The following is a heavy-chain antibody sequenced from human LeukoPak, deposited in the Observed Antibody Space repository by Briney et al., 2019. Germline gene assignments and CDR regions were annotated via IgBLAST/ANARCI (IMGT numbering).Heavy chain of an antibody. V-gene: IGHV3-23*01. CDR3: AKDPAGLYYYDSSGYFDY. Sequence: PGGSLRLSCAASGFTFSSYAMSWVRQAPGKELEWVSAISGSGGSTYYADSVKGRFTISRDNSKNTLYLQMNSLRAEDTAVYYCAKDPAGLYYYDSSGYFDYWGQGTLVTVSS. J-gene: IGHJ4*02. D-gene: IGHD3-22*01. CDR2: ISGSGGST. CDR1: GFTFSSYA.